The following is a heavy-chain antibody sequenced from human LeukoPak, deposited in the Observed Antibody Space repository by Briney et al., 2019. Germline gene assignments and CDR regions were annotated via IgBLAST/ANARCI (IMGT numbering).Heavy chain of an antibody. CDR2: IRWDGNST. D-gene: IGHD3-10*01. CDR1: GFTFDDYT. J-gene: IGHJ4*02. Sequence: SGGSLRLSCAASGFTFDDYTMHWVRQAPGKGLEWVSLIRWDGNSTYYADSVKGRFTISRDNRKNSLYLQMNSLRTEDTALYYCAKGGGMVRSSRFDYWGQGTLVTVSS. CDR3: AKGGGMVRSSRFDY. V-gene: IGHV3-43*01.